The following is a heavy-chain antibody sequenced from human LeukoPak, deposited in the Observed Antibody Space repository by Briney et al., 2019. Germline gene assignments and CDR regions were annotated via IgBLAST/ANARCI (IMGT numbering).Heavy chain of an antibody. J-gene: IGHJ4*02. CDR2: INPNSGGT. D-gene: IGHD4-23*01. V-gene: IGHV1-2*02. Sequence: ASVKVSCKASGYTLTGYYMHWVRQAPGQGLEWMGWINPNSGGTNYAQKFQGRVTMTRDTSITTAYLELSSLRSDDTAVYYCAGGDDYGGNSIFYWGQGTLVTVSS. CDR1: GYTLTGYY. CDR3: AGGDDYGGNSIFY.